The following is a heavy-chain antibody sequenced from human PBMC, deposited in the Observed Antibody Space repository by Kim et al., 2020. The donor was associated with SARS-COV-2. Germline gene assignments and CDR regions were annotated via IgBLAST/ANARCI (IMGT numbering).Heavy chain of an antibody. Sequence: SETLSLTCAVYGGSFSGYYWSWIRQPPGKGLEWIGEINHSGSTNYNPSLKSRVTISVDTSKNQFSLKLSSVTAADTAVYYCARDRSGYYYYYYGMDVWGQGTTVTVSS. J-gene: IGHJ6*02. D-gene: IGHD5-12*01. CDR3: ARDRSGYYYYYYGMDV. CDR1: GGSFSGYY. CDR2: INHSGST. V-gene: IGHV4-34*01.